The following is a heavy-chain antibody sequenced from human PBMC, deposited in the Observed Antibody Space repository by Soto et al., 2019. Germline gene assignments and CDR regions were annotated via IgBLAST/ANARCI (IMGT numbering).Heavy chain of an antibody. D-gene: IGHD2-21*01. Sequence: QVQVTESGPGLVKPSETLSLTCTVSGGSISSYYWSWIRQPQGQGLVWLGYIYYSVSSNYNPSLKSLFTAPVDPPKNQLALKLSSVTASDSVVYDCAGDKQVQWIAYRDAFYIWGQGTKVTASS. J-gene: IGHJ3*02. CDR3: AGDKQVQWIAYRDAFYI. V-gene: IGHV4-59*12. CDR2: IYYSVSS. CDR1: GGSISSYY.